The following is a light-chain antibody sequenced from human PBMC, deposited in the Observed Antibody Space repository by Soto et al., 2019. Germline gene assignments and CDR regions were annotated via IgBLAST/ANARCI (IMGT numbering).Light chain of an antibody. V-gene: IGKV1-33*01. J-gene: IGKJ3*01. CDR1: QDISNF. CDR3: QQYDNLPPFT. Sequence: DIQMTQSPSSLSASVGDRVTITCQASQDISNFLNWYQQKPGTAPKLLIYDASNLETGVPSRFSGSGSWTDFTFTISSLQPEDIATYYCQQYDNLPPFTFGPGTKVDIK. CDR2: DAS.